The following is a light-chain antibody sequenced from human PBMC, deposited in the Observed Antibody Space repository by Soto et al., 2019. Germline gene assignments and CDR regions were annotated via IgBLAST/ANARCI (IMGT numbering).Light chain of an antibody. Sequence: EIVMTQSPATLSVSPGEGATLSCKASQNVYNNLAWYQQRPGQPPRLLIYDASTRATGISARFSGSGYGTEFTLTISSLQSGDFAVYFCQQCRNWPLTFGGGTKVDI. J-gene: IGKJ4*01. CDR2: DAS. CDR3: QQCRNWPLT. V-gene: IGKV3-15*01. CDR1: QNVYNN.